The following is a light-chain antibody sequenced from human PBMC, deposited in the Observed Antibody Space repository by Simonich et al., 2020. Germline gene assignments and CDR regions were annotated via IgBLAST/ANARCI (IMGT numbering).Light chain of an antibody. J-gene: IGKJ1*01. CDR1: QSLLHSDGKTY. CDR2: LGS. Sequence: DIVMTQTPLSLSVTPGQPASISCKSSQSLLHSDGKTYLYWYLQKPGQSPQLLIYLGSNRASGVPYRFSGSGSGTDFTLKISRVEAEDVGVYYCMQALQTPWTFGQGTKVEIK. CDR3: MQALQTPWT. V-gene: IGKV2-28*01.